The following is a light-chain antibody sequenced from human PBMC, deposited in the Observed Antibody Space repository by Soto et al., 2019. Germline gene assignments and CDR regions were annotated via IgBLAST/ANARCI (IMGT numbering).Light chain of an antibody. Sequence: DIQMTQSPSTLSASVGDRVTITCRASQSISSWLAWYQQKQGTAPKLLIYEASTLERGVPSRFSGSRSGTEFTLTVSSLQPDDFATYYCQQYNDSFPHTFGQGTKLEIK. CDR2: EAS. CDR3: QQYNDSFPHT. J-gene: IGKJ2*01. V-gene: IGKV1-5*03. CDR1: QSISSW.